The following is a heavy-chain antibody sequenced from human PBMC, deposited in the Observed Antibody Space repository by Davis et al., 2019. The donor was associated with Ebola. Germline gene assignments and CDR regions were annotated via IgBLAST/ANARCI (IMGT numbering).Heavy chain of an antibody. V-gene: IGHV3-23*01. D-gene: IGHD3-22*01. Sequence: GGSLRLSCAASGFTFSSYAMSWVRQAPGKGLEWVSAISGGAGNTYYADSVRGRFTISRDKSKNTLFLQMNSLSAEDTAVYYCATSMIVVLITPTALDCWGQGTLVTVSS. CDR2: ISGGAGNT. J-gene: IGHJ4*02. CDR1: GFTFSSYA. CDR3: ATSMIVVLITPTALDC.